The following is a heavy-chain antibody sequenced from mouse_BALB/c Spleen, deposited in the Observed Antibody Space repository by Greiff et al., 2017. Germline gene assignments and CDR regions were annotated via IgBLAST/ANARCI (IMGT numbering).Heavy chain of an antibody. J-gene: IGHJ4*01. D-gene: IGHD1-2*01. V-gene: IGHV5-4*02. CDR1: GFTFSDYY. CDR2: ISDGGSYT. CDR3: RTTATDYAMDY. Sequence: DVMLVESGGGLVKPGGSLKLSCAASGFTFSDYYMHWVRQTPEKRLEWVATISDGGSYTYYPDSVKGRFTISRDNAKNKQYLQMSSLKSEDTAMYYCRTTATDYAMDYWGQGTSVTVSS.